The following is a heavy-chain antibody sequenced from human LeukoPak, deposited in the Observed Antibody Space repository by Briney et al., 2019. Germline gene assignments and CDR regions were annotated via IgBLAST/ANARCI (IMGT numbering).Heavy chain of an antibody. CDR1: GFTFSSYA. CDR2: ISYDGSNN. Sequence: PGGSLRLSCAASGFTFSSYAMHWVRQAPGKGLEWVAVISYDGSNNYYADSVKGRFTISRDNSKNTLYLQMNSLRAEDTAVYYCAREWVPQQWLVRYYFDYWGQGTLVTVSS. V-gene: IGHV3-30-3*01. D-gene: IGHD6-19*01. J-gene: IGHJ4*02. CDR3: AREWVPQQWLVRYYFDY.